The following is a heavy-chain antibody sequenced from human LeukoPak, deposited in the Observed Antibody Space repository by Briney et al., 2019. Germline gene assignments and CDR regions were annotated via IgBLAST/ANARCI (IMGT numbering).Heavy chain of an antibody. Sequence: PSETLSLTCTVSGGSISSRNYYWGWIRQPPGKGLEWIASIYYSGSTYYNPSLKSRVTISVDTSKSQFSLKLNSVTAADTAVYCCARAWYSGSYFDYWGQGTLVTVSS. CDR1: GGSISSRNYY. CDR3: ARAWYSGSYFDY. D-gene: IGHD1-26*01. J-gene: IGHJ4*02. V-gene: IGHV4-39*01. CDR2: IYYSGST.